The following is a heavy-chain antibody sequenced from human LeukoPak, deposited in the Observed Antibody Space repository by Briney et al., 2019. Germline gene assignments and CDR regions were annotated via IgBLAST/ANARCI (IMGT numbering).Heavy chain of an antibody. J-gene: IGHJ4*02. CDR1: GYIFTSYG. D-gene: IGHD3-10*01. V-gene: IGHV1-46*01. CDR3: AREPTAGSCYFDY. CDR2: INPSGGT. Sequence: GASVKVSCKASGYIFTSYGISWVRQAPGQGLEWMGLINPSGGTSHSNTIQGRVTLTRDTLTSTLYMELNSLRSEDTAVYYCAREPTAGSCYFDYWGQGTLVTVSS.